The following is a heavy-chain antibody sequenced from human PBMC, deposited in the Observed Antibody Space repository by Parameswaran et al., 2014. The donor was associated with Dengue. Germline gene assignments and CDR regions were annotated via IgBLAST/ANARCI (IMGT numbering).Heavy chain of an antibody. D-gene: IGHD2-15*01. CDR2: INHSGST. CDR3: ARVPSRCSGGSCYSGYYYYGMDV. Sequence: VRQAPGKGLEWIGEINHSGSTNYNPSLKSRVTISVDTSKNQFSLKLSSVTAADTAVYYCARVPSRCSGGSCYSGYYYYGMDVWGQGTTVTVSS. J-gene: IGHJ6*02. V-gene: IGHV4-34*01.